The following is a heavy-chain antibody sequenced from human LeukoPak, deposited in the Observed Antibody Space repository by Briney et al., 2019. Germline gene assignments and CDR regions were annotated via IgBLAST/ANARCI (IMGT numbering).Heavy chain of an antibody. CDR1: GGSFSGYY. CDR2: INHSGST. J-gene: IGHJ4*02. V-gene: IGHV4-34*01. D-gene: IGHD5-24*01. Sequence: SETLSLTCAVYGGSFSGYYWSWIRQPPGKGLEWIGEINHSGSTNYHPSLKSRVTISVDTSKNQFSLKLSSVTAADTAVYYCARQRWLQIFDYWGQGTLVTVSS. CDR3: ARQRWLQIFDY.